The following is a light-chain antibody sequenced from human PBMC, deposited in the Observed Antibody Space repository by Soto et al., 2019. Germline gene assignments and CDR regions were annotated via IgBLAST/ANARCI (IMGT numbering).Light chain of an antibody. CDR1: SNDVSGYAY. CDR3: SSYTGDTTPV. Sequence: QSALTQPASVSGSPGQSITISCTGTSNDVSGYAYVSWYQQYPGKAPKLVISEVSNRPSGVSHRFSGSRSGNTASLTISGLQAEDEADYYCSSYTGDTTPVFGGGTKLTVL. CDR2: EVS. V-gene: IGLV2-14*01. J-gene: IGLJ2*01.